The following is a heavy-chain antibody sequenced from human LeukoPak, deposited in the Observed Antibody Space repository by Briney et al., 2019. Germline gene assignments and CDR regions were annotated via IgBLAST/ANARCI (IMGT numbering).Heavy chain of an antibody. CDR2: INHNGNVN. Sequence: GGSLRLSCAASGFTFSSYWMNWARQAPGKGLEWVASINHNGNVNYYVDSVKGRFTISRDNAKNSLYLQMSNLRAEDTAVHFCARGGGLDVWGQGAAVTVSS. CDR3: ARGGGLDV. V-gene: IGHV3-7*03. CDR1: GFTFSSYW. D-gene: IGHD3-16*01. J-gene: IGHJ6*02.